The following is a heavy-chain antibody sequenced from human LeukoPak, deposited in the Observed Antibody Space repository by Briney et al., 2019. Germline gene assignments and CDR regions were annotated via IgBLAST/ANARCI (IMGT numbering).Heavy chain of an antibody. CDR3: ARDSSGWSNFDY. Sequence: ASVKVSCKASGYTFTGYYMHWVRQAPGQGLEWMGWINPNSGGTNYAQKFQGRVTMTRDTSISTAYMELSRLRSDDTAVYYCARDSSGWSNFDYWGQGTLVTVSS. CDR2: INPNSGGT. CDR1: GYTFTGYY. D-gene: IGHD6-19*01. V-gene: IGHV1-2*02. J-gene: IGHJ4*02.